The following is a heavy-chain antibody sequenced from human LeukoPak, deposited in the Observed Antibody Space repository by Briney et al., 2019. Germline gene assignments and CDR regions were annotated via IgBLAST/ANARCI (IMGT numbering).Heavy chain of an antibody. CDR2: IYYSGST. CDR1: GGSSSSSSYY. J-gene: IGHJ5*02. Sequence: SETLSLXCTVSGGSSSSSSYYWGWSRQPPGKGPEWIGSIYYSGSTSYNPSLKSRVTISVDASKNQFSLKLSSVTAADTAVYYCARHGRYYDILTGYYYWFDPWGQGTLVTVSS. V-gene: IGHV4-39*01. D-gene: IGHD3-9*01. CDR3: ARHGRYYDILTGYYYWFDP.